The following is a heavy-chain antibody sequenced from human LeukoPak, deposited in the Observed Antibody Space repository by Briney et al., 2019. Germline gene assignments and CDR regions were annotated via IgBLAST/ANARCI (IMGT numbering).Heavy chain of an antibody. D-gene: IGHD3-22*01. J-gene: IGHJ4*02. CDR3: GRGADYYDSSGYLVY. Sequence: PSETLSLTCTVSGGSISSYCWSWIRQPPGKGLEWIGYIYYSGSNNYNPSLKSRVTISVDTSKNQFDLKLSSVTAAGTAVYYCGRGADYYDSSGYLVYWGQGTVVSVSS. V-gene: IGHV4-59*01. CDR2: IYYSGSN. CDR1: GGSISSYC.